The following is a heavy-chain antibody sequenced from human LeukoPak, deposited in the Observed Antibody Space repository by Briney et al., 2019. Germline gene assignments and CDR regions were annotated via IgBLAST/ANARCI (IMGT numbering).Heavy chain of an antibody. D-gene: IGHD3-10*01. Sequence: GGSLRLSCAASGLAFGDYALSWVRQAPGKGLEWVALISYDGSNKYYADSVKGRFTISRDNSKNTLYLQMNSLRAEDTAVYYCARASLTLWFGELSGVSDYWGQGTLVTVSS. J-gene: IGHJ4*02. CDR1: GLAFGDYA. CDR3: ARASLTLWFGELSGVSDY. CDR2: ISYDGSNK. V-gene: IGHV3-30*04.